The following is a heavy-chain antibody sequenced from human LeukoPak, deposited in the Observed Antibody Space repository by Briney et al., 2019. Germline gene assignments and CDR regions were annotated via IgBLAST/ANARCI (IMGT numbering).Heavy chain of an antibody. J-gene: IGHJ6*02. Sequence: GESLQISCKGSGYIFTSYWIGWVRQMPGKGLEWMGIIYPGDSDTRYSPSFQGQVTISADKSISTAYLQWSSLKASDTAMYYCARQKNTGEAYYYYGMDVWGQGTTVTVSS. CDR2: IYPGDSDT. D-gene: IGHD1-14*01. V-gene: IGHV5-51*01. CDR1: GYIFTSYW. CDR3: ARQKNTGEAYYYYGMDV.